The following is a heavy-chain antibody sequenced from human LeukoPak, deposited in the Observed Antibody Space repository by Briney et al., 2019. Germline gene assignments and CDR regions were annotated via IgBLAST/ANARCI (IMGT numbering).Heavy chain of an antibody. Sequence: GGSLRLSCAASGFTFSNAWMSWVRQAPGKGLEWVGRIKSKTDGGTTDYAAPVKGRFTILRDDSKNTLYLQMNSLKTEDTAVYYCTTDRLLWFGELYWGQGTLVTVSS. J-gene: IGHJ4*02. CDR3: TTDRLLWFGELY. V-gene: IGHV3-15*01. D-gene: IGHD3-10*01. CDR1: GFTFSNAW. CDR2: IKSKTDGGTT.